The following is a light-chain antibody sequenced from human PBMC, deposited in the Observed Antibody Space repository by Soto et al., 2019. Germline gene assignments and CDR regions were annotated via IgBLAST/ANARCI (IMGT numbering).Light chain of an antibody. J-gene: IGKJ4*01. V-gene: IGKV3-15*01. CDR1: QSVSNN. CDR3: QQYNNLPPYT. Sequence: VLRQSPGTLSLKQGERATLSCRASQSVSNNYLAWYQQKPGQAPRLLIYGAATRATGIPARFSGSGSGTEFTLTISSLQSEDFAFYYCQQYNNLPPYTFGGGTIV. CDR2: GAA.